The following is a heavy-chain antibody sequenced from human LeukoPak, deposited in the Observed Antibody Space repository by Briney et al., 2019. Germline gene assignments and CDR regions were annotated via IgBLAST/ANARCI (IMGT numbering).Heavy chain of an antibody. D-gene: IGHD3-16*01. CDR3: AKDDGWIMFSS. CDR1: GFTFSSSA. Sequence: GGSLRLSCAASGFTFSSSAMSWVRQAPGKGLEWVSSISGSGSGGSTYYADSVKGRFTISRDNSKNTLYLQVNSPRAEDTAVYYCAKDDGWIMFSSWGQGTLVTVSS. V-gene: IGHV3-23*01. J-gene: IGHJ5*02. CDR2: ISGSGSGGST.